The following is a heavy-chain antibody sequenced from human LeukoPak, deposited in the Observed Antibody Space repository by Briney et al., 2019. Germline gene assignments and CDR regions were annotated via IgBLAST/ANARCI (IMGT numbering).Heavy chain of an antibody. CDR1: GDSISSFH. J-gene: IGHJ4*02. CDR3: ASEAYYYDSSGYYKY. CDR2: IYTSGST. Sequence: SETLSLTCTVSGDSISSFHWSWIRQPAGKGLEWIGRIYTSGSTNYNPSLKSRVTMSVDTSKNQFSLKLSSVTAADTAVYYCASEAYYYDSSGYYKYWGQGTLVTVSS. D-gene: IGHD3-22*01. V-gene: IGHV4-4*07.